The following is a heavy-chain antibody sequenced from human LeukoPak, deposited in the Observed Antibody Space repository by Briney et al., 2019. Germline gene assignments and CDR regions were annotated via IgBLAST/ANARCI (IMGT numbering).Heavy chain of an antibody. Sequence: GGSLRLSCAASGFTFSSYAMSWVRQAPGKGLEWVSAISGSGGSTYYADSVKGRFTISRDNYKNTLYLKMNSLRAEDTAVYYCAKVYCSSTSCYTLMYYFDYWGQGTLVTVSS. D-gene: IGHD2-2*02. CDR3: AKVYCSSTSCYTLMYYFDY. CDR1: GFTFSSYA. V-gene: IGHV3-23*01. J-gene: IGHJ4*02. CDR2: ISGSGGST.